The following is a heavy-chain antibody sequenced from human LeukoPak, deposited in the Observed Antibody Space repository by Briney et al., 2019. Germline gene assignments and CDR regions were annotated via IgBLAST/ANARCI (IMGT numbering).Heavy chain of an antibody. J-gene: IGHJ5*02. CDR3: ARPVAATAPNWFDP. CDR2: IDPTDSYT. Sequence: GESLKISFKGSGXIFTNYCITWVRQVPGKGLEWIGSIDPTDSYTNYSPSFQGHVTISVDKSITTAYLQWSSLRASDTAMYYCARPVAATAPNWFDPWGQGILVTVSS. V-gene: IGHV5-10-1*01. D-gene: IGHD1-26*01. CDR1: GXIFTNYC.